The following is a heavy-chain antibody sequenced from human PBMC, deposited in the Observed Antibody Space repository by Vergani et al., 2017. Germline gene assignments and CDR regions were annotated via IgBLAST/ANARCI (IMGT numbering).Heavy chain of an antibody. CDR2: IKQDGSEK. D-gene: IGHD3-3*01. Sequence: VQLVESGGGVVQPGRSLRLSCAASGFTFSSYGMHWVRQAPGKGLEWVANIKQDGSEKYYVDSVKGRFTISRDNAKNSLYLQMNSLRAEDTAVYYCARDSEYYDFWSGYRKNDAFDIWGQGTMVTVSS. V-gene: IGHV3-7*01. J-gene: IGHJ3*02. CDR3: ARDSEYYDFWSGYRKNDAFDI. CDR1: GFTFSSYG.